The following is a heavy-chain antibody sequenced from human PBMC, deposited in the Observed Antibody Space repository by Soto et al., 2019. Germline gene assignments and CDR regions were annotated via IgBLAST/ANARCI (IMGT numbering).Heavy chain of an antibody. D-gene: IGHD2-21*02. J-gene: IGHJ4*02. V-gene: IGHV3-21*01. CDR3: ARDIPSLVVTAIPDY. Sequence: LRLSCAASGFTFSSYSMNWVRQAPGKGLEWVSSISSSSSYIYYADSVKGRFTISRDNAKNSLYLQMNSLRAEDTAVYYCARDIPSLVVTAIPDYWGQGTLVTVSS. CDR2: ISSSSSYI. CDR1: GFTFSSYS.